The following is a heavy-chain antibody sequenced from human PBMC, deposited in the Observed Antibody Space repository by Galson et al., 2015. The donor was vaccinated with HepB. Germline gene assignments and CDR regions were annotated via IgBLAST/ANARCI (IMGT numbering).Heavy chain of an antibody. CDR3: ARDFRGDTAMVPLDY. D-gene: IGHD5-18*01. CDR1: GDSVSSNSAA. J-gene: IGHJ4*02. V-gene: IGHV6-1*01. Sequence: CAISGDSVSSNSAAWNWIRQSPSRGLEWLGRTYYRSKWYNDYAVSVKSRITINPDTSKSQFSLQLNSVTPEDTAVYYCARDFRGDTAMVPLDYWGQGTLVTVSS. CDR2: TYYRSKWYN.